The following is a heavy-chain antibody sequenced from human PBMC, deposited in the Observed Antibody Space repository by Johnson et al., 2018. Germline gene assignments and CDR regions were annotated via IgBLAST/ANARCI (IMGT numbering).Heavy chain of an antibody. CDR3: ARRCSDDSFFPNHDAFDI. J-gene: IGHJ3*02. CDR1: GDSISTPYY. D-gene: IGHD2-15*01. V-gene: IGHV4-39*01. CDR2: IYYSGTT. Sequence: QVQLQESGPGLVKPSETLSLTCTVSGDSISTPYYWGWIRQPPGKGLEWIGAIYYSGTTSYNPPLKIRVTIYVDTAKNQFSLVLNSVTAAYTAEFYCARRCSDDSFFPNHDAFDIWGRGTMVTVSS.